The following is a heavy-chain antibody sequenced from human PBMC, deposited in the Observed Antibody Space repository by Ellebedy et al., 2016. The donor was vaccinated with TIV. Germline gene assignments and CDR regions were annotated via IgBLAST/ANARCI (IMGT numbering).Heavy chain of an antibody. CDR3: AKDRDWDGRPAFDY. Sequence: GGSLRLSXTTSGFNFEEHTINWVRQAPGKGLEWVSEISDDTSRTNYADSVQGRFTISRDNSKNTVYLQMKSLRAEDTAIYYCAKDRDWDGRPAFDYWGQGTLVTVSS. D-gene: IGHD1-26*01. CDR2: ISDDTSRT. CDR1: GFNFEEHT. V-gene: IGHV3-23*01. J-gene: IGHJ4*02.